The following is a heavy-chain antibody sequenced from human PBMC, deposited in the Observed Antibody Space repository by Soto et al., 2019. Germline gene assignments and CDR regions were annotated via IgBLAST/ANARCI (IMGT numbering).Heavy chain of an antibody. D-gene: IGHD2-2*01. CDR2: IVVDSTNT. CDR1: GFTFSNSA. J-gene: IGHJ5*02. Sequence: ASVKVSCKASGFTFSNSAVQWVRQARGQRLEWIGWIVVDSTNTNYAQKFQERLTITWDMSTSTAYMELSSLRSEDTAVYYCAASSLCGSTSCLIDPLGQGTLVTVSS. CDR3: AASSLCGSTSCLIDP. V-gene: IGHV1-58*01.